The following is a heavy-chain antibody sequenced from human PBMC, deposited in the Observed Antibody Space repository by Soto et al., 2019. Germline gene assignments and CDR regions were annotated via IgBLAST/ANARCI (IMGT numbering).Heavy chain of an antibody. CDR3: ARDLKEYCSDGRCNWFDP. V-gene: IGHV4-59*01. J-gene: IGHJ5*02. CDR1: GASITTYC. D-gene: IGHD2-15*01. CDR2: ISYSGST. Sequence: ASETLSLTCTVSGASITTYCWSWIRQPPGKGLEWIGYISYSGSTDYNPSLKSRVTISFDASKNQISLQVRSATAADAAVYYCARDLKEYCSDGRCNWFDPWGQGTLVTVSS.